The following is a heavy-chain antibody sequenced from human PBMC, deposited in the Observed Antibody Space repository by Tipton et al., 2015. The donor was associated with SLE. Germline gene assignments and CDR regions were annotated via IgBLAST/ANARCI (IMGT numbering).Heavy chain of an antibody. D-gene: IGHD7-27*01. V-gene: IGHV4-34*01. J-gene: IGHJ4*02. CDR1: GFTFSSYE. Sequence: LRLSCAASGFTFSSYEMNWVRQAPGKGLEWVGEINHSGSTNYNPSLKSRVTISVDTSKNQFSLKLSSVTAADTAVYYCAGGSLTGDFDYWGQGTLVTVSS. CDR3: AGGSLTGDFDY. CDR2: INHSGST.